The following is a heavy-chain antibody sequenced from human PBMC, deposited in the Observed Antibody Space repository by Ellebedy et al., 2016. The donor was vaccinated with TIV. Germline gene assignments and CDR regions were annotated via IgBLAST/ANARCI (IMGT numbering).Heavy chain of an antibody. Sequence: PGGSLRLSCAASGFSFSTYSINWVRQAPGKGLEWISYIDSSSRTIYYADSVKGRFTISRDNAKNSLYLQMNSLRDEDAAVYYCARDHNWALDYWGQGTLVTVSS. CDR3: ARDHNWALDY. CDR1: GFSFSTYS. D-gene: IGHD1-20*01. V-gene: IGHV3-48*02. CDR2: IDSSSRTI. J-gene: IGHJ4*02.